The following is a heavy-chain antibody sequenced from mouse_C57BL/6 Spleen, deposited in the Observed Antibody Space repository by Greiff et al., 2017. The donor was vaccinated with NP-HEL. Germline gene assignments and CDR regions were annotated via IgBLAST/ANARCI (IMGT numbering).Heavy chain of an antibody. CDR1: GFSFNTYA. CDR2: IRSKSNNYAT. V-gene: IGHV10-1*01. J-gene: IGHJ4*01. CDR3: VRQRGNWDYAMDY. D-gene: IGHD4-1*01. Sequence: DVQLVESGGGLVQPKGSLKLSCAASGFSFNTYAMNWVRQAPGKGLEWVARIRSKSNNYATYYADSVKDRFTISRDDSESMLYLQMNNLKTEDTAMYYCVRQRGNWDYAMDYWGQGTSVTVAS.